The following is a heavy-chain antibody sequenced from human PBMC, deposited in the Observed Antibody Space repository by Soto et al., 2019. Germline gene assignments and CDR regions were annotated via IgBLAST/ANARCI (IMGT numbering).Heavy chain of an antibody. V-gene: IGHV4-61*08. CDR3: ARDGKVSGSATHWFDP. Sequence: PSETLSLTCTVSGGSISSGGYYWSWIRQPPGKGLEWIGYIYYSGSTNYNPSLKSRVTISVDTSKNQFSLELSSVTAADTAVYYCARDGKVSGSATHWFDPWGQGTLVTVSS. J-gene: IGHJ5*02. CDR2: IYYSGST. CDR1: GGSISSGGYY. D-gene: IGHD1-26*01.